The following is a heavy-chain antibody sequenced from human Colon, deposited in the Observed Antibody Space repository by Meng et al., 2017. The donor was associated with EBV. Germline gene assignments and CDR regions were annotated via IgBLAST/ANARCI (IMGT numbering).Heavy chain of an antibody. J-gene: IGHJ4*02. Sequence: GPGLRTPSPPLSLTGTVSCASINIGDYYWSWIRQPPGKGLEWIGDNYYPASTYYTPSLKCRVTIYMDTSKIHFSLRLSSVTAADTAVYYCARNDYFDYWGQGTLVTVSS. CDR1: CASINIGDYY. CDR3: ARNDYFDY. V-gene: IGHV4-30-4*01. CDR2: NYYPAST.